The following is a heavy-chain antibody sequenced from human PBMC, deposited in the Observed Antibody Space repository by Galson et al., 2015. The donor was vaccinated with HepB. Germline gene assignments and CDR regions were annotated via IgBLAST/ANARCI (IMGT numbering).Heavy chain of an antibody. CDR1: GYTFTGYY. CDR2: INPNSGGT. V-gene: IGHV1-2*06. CDR3: ARDGYSSGWYGGAPDP. J-gene: IGHJ5*02. Sequence: SVKVSCKASGYTFTGYYLHWVRQAPGQGLEWMGRINPNSGGTNYAQKFQGRVTMTRDTSITTVYMELSRLTSDGTAVYYCARDGYSSGWYGGAPDPWGQGTLVTVSS. D-gene: IGHD6-19*01.